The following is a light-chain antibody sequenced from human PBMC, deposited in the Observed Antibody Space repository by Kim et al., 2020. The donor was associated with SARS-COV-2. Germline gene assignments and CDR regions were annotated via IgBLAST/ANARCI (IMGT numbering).Light chain of an antibody. CDR3: ISYTSATTWV. CDR2: AVT. Sequence: GQSITISCTGTSSDIGGYDYVSWYQQHPGKAPQLMIYAVTKRPSGVSNRFSGSKSGTAASLTISGLQAEDEADYYCISYTSATTWVFGGGTKVTVL. V-gene: IGLV2-14*03. CDR1: SSDIGGYDY. J-gene: IGLJ3*02.